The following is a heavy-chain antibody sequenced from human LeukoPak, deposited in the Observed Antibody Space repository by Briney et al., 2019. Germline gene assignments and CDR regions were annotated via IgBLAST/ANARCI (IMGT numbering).Heavy chain of an antibody. Sequence: GGSLRLSCATSGFTFSSFTMNWVRQAPGKGLEWVSTISDGSRDTHYAGSVKGRFTISRDDSQNIVYLQMNSLRAEDTALYYCTTRLRNHFDYWGQGTQVTVSS. CDR1: GFTFSSFT. D-gene: IGHD5-12*01. CDR2: ISDGSRDT. J-gene: IGHJ4*02. CDR3: TTRLRNHFDY. V-gene: IGHV3-23*01.